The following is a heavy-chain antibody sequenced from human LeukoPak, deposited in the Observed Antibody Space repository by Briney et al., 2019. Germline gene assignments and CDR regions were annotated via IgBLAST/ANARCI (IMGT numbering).Heavy chain of an antibody. D-gene: IGHD6-6*01. V-gene: IGHV1-69*13. CDR3: ARGIAARPDDYYYYMDV. Sequence: SVKVSCKASGGTFSSYAISWVRQAPGQGLEWMGGIIPIFGTANYAQKFQGRVTITADESTGTAYMELSSLRSEDTAVYYCARGIAARPDDYYYYMDVWGKGTTVTVSS. CDR2: IIPIFGTA. CDR1: GGTFSSYA. J-gene: IGHJ6*03.